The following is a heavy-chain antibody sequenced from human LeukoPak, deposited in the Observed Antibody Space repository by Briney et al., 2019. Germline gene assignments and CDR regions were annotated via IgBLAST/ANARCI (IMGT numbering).Heavy chain of an antibody. CDR3: ARDLHLRQQLGYYMDV. V-gene: IGHV3-48*01. Sequence: GGSLRLSCAASGFTFSSYSMNWVRQAPGKGLEWVSYISSSSSTIYYADSVKGRFTISRDNAKNSLYLQMNSLRAEDTAVYYCARDLHLRQQLGYYMDVWGKGTTVTVSS. D-gene: IGHD6-13*01. CDR2: ISSSSSTI. CDR1: GFTFSSYS. J-gene: IGHJ6*03.